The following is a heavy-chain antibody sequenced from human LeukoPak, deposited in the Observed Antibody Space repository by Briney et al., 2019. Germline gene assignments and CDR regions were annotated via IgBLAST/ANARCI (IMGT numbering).Heavy chain of an antibody. D-gene: IGHD6-19*01. Sequence: SETLSLTCAVYGGSFSGYYWSWILQPPGKGLEWIGEINHSGSTNYNPSLKSRVTISVDTSKNQFSLKLSSVTAADTAVYYCARSHSSGWYLELDPWGQGTLVTVSS. J-gene: IGHJ5*02. V-gene: IGHV4-34*01. CDR2: INHSGST. CDR1: GGSFSGYY. CDR3: ARSHSSGWYLELDP.